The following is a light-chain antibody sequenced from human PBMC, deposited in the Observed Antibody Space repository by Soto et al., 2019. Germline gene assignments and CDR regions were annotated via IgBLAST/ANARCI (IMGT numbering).Light chain of an antibody. CDR3: QQHSHWPPWT. J-gene: IGKJ1*01. V-gene: IGKV3-11*01. Sequence: EVVFTQSPATLSLSPGARATLSCRASENVRTLVDWYQQKPGQTPRLLIYGASNTATGIPARFSGSGSGTDFTLSIRTIGPIDCAVYYCQQHSHWPPWTFGQGTRVYIQ. CDR1: ENVRTL. CDR2: GAS.